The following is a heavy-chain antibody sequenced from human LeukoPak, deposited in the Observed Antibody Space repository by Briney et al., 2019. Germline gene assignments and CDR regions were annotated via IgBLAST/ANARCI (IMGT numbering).Heavy chain of an antibody. CDR3: ARDLSSSWRDNWFDP. V-gene: IGHV1-8*01. CDR2: MNPESGNT. Sequence: ASVKVSCKASGYTFTSNDINWVRQATGQGLEWMGWMNPESGNTGYEQKFQGRVTMTWNTSISTAYMELSSLGSEDTAVYYCARDLSSSWRDNWFDPWGQGTLVTVSS. J-gene: IGHJ5*02. CDR1: GYTFTSND. D-gene: IGHD6-13*01.